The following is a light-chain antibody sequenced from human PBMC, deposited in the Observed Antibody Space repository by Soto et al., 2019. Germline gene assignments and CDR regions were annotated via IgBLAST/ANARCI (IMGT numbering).Light chain of an antibody. CDR3: QQYQIDWT. CDR2: GAS. J-gene: IGKJ1*01. CDR1: QSVTSDY. V-gene: IGKV3-20*01. Sequence: EIVLTQSPGTLSLSPGERATLSCRASQSVTSDYLAWYQQKPGQAPRLLIHGASSRATGIPDRFSGSGSGTEFTLTISSLQPDDFATYYCQQYQIDWTFGQGTQGGYQ.